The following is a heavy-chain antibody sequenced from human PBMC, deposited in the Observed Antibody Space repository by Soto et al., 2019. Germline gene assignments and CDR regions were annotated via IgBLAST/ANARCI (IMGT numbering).Heavy chain of an antibody. CDR2: IIPIFGTA. CDR1: GGTFSSYA. V-gene: IGHV1-69*13. Sequence: SVKVSCKASGGTFSSYAISWVRQAPGQGLEWMGGIIPIFGTANYAQKFQGRVTITADESTSTAYMELSSLRSEDTAVYYCARGFSAYCGGDCYGKNGMDVWGQGTTVTVSS. J-gene: IGHJ6*02. D-gene: IGHD2-21*02. CDR3: ARGFSAYCGGDCYGKNGMDV.